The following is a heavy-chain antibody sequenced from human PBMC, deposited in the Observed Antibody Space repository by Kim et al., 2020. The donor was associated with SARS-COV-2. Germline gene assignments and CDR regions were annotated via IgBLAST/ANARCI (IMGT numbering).Heavy chain of an antibody. D-gene: IGHD1-26*01. J-gene: IGHJ4*02. Sequence: SETLSLTCTVSGYSISSGYYWGWIRQPPGKWLEWIGSIYHSGSTYYNPSLKSRVTISVDTSKNQFSLKLSSVTAADTAVYYCARGAPKWELLDWGQGTLVTVSS. CDR1: GYSISSGYY. CDR3: ARGAPKWELLD. V-gene: IGHV4-38-2*02. CDR2: IYHSGST.